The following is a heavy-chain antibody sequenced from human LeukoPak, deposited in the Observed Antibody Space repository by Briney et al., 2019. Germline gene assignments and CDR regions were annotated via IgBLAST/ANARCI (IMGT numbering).Heavy chain of an antibody. Sequence: GGSLRLSCAASGFTVSSNYMTWVRQAPGKGLEWVSSISSSSSYIYYADSVKGRFTISRDNAKNSLYLQMNSLRAEDTAVYYCARDSSSGYYSGSFDYWGQGTLVTVSS. J-gene: IGHJ4*02. V-gene: IGHV3-21*04. CDR1: GFTVSSNY. CDR3: ARDSSSGYYSGSFDY. CDR2: ISSSSSYI. D-gene: IGHD3-22*01.